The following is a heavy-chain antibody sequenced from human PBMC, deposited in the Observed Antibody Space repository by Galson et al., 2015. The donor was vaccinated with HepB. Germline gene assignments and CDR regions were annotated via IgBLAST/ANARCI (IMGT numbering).Heavy chain of an antibody. CDR3: ARGYADYANWFDP. Sequence: SLRLSCAASGFTFSDYWMIWVRQAPGKGLEWVANIKQDGSERYYVDSVKGRFTISRDNAKNSLFLQMNSLRAEDTAVYSCARGYADYANWFDPWGQGTLVTVSS. D-gene: IGHD4-17*01. CDR1: GFTFSDYW. V-gene: IGHV3-7*03. CDR2: IKQDGSER. J-gene: IGHJ5*02.